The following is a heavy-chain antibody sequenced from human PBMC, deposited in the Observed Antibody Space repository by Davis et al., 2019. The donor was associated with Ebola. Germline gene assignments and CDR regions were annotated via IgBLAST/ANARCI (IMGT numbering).Heavy chain of an antibody. CDR2: ISGSGDST. J-gene: IGHJ6*02. Sequence: GESLKISCAASGFTFSSYAMSWVRQAPGKGPEWVSAISGSGDSTYYADSVKGRFTISRDNSKNTLYLQMNSLRADDTAVYYCAREEVPADLLLYYYYGMDVWGQGTTVTVSS. CDR1: GFTFSSYA. CDR3: AREEVPADLLLYYYYGMDV. D-gene: IGHD2-2*01. V-gene: IGHV3-23*01.